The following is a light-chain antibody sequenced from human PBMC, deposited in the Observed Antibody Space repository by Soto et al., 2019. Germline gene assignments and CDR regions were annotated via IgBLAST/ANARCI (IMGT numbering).Light chain of an antibody. CDR3: QQRSNWPPKWT. CDR2: DAS. J-gene: IGKJ1*01. Sequence: EIVLTQSPATLSLSPGERATLSCRASQSVSSYLAWYQQKPGQAPRLLIYDASNRATGIPARFSGSGSGTDFTLTIISLEPEDFAVYYCQQRSNWPPKWTFGQGTKVDIK. CDR1: QSVSSY. V-gene: IGKV3-11*01.